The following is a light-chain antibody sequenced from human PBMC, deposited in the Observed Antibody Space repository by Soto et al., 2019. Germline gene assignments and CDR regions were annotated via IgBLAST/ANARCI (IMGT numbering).Light chain of an antibody. J-gene: IGLJ1*01. Sequence: QSALTQPPSASGSPGQSVTISCTETSSDVGGYNYVSWYQQYPGKAPKLMIYEVSKRPSGVPDRFSGSKSGNTASLTVSGLQAEDEADYYCSSYAGSNEGVFGTGTKLTVL. CDR3: SSYAGSNEGV. CDR2: EVS. V-gene: IGLV2-8*01. CDR1: SSDVGGYNY.